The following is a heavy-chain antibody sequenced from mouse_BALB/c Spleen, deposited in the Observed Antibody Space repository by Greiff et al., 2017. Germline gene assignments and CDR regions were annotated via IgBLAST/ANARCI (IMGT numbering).Heavy chain of an antibody. CDR1: GFSLTSYG. J-gene: IGHJ3*01. D-gene: IGHD2-2*01. CDR3: AREGTGYPFAY. Sequence: QVQLKESGPGLVAPSQSLSITCTVSGFSLTSYGVHWVRQPPGKGLEWLGVIWAGGSTNYNSALMSRLSISKDNSKSQVFLKMNSLQTDDTAMYYCAREGTGYPFAYWGQGTLVTVSA. V-gene: IGHV2-9*02. CDR2: IWAGGST.